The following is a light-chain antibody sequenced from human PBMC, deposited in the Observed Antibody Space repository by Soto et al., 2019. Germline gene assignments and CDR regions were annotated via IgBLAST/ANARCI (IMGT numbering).Light chain of an antibody. V-gene: IGKV3D-15*01. Sequence: EIVVTQSPATLSVSLGESATLSCRASQSVSSDLAWYQQKPGQAPRLVIYGASTRATGIPARFRGSGSGTEFTLTISSLQSEDFAVYYCQQYNNWPPITFGQGTRLEIK. CDR1: QSVSSD. CDR3: QQYNNWPPIT. CDR2: GAS. J-gene: IGKJ5*01.